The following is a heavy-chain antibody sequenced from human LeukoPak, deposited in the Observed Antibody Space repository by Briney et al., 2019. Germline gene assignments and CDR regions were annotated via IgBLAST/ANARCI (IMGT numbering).Heavy chain of an antibody. J-gene: IGHJ6*02. CDR2: IIDSSITT. CDR1: GFTFNTYA. V-gene: IGHV3-23*01. CDR3: ARANYGSGSYYINNGMDV. D-gene: IGHD3-10*01. Sequence: GGSLRLSCAASGFTFNTYAMSWVRQAPGKGLEWVSTIIDSSITTYYADSVKGRFTISRDNAKNSLYLQMNSLRAEDTAVYYCARANYGSGSYYINNGMDVWGQGTTVTVSS.